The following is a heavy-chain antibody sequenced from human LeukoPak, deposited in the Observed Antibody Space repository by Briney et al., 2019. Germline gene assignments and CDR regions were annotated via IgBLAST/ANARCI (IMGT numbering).Heavy chain of an antibody. D-gene: IGHD6-19*01. CDR3: VRDPWLVS. Sequence: SETLSLTCVVYGGSFSGYYWTWIRQPPGKGLEWIGEINHSGSPNYNPSLKSRVTISVDTSKNEFSLKLTSVTAADTAIYYCVRDPWLVSWGQGTLVTVSS. CDR1: GGSFSGYY. V-gene: IGHV4-34*01. J-gene: IGHJ5*02. CDR2: INHSGSP.